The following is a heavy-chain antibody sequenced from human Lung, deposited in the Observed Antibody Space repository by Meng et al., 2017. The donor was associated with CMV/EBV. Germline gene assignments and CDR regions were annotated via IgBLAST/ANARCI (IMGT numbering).Heavy chain of an antibody. CDR1: GYNTIELS. V-gene: IGHV1-24*01. CDR2: FDPEDGET. D-gene: IGHD2-21*02. J-gene: IGHJ4*02. Sequence: ASXXESXKVSGYNTIELSMQWVRQAPGKGLEWMGGFDPEDGETIFAQKFQGRVRLTEDTSTNTAYMELRSLTSADAGVYYCVTDDLCGGGDCSVGYWGQGVXVTVSS. CDR3: VTDDLCGGGDCSVGY.